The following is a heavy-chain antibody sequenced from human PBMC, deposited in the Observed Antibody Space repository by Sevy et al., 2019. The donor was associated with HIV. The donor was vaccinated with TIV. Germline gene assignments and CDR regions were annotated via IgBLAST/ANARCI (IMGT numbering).Heavy chain of an antibody. J-gene: IGHJ6*02. V-gene: IGHV1-69*13. CDR2: IIPIFGTA. CDR1: GGTFSSYA. Sequence: ASVKVSCKASGGTFSSYAISWVRQAPGQGLEWMGGIIPIFGTANYAQKFQGRVTITADESTSTAYMGLSSLRSEDTAVYYCARGGYCSSTSCPHYYGMDVWGQGTTVTVSS. D-gene: IGHD2-2*01. CDR3: ARGGYCSSTSCPHYYGMDV.